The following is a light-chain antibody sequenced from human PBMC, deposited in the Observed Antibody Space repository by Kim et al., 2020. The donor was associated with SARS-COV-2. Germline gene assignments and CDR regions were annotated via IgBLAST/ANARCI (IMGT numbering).Light chain of an antibody. J-gene: IGLJ2*01. CDR2: RNN. Sequence: QRVTISCSGGSSNVGSNYVYWYQQLPGTAPKLLIYRNNRRPSGVPDRFSGSKSGTSASLAISGLRSEDEADYYCAAWDDSLSGREVFGGGTQLTVL. V-gene: IGLV1-47*01. CDR1: SSNVGSNY. CDR3: AAWDDSLSGREV.